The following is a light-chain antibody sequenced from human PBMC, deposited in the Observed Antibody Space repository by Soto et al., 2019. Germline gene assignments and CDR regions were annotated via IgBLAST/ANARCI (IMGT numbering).Light chain of an antibody. CDR1: SSDVGGYNY. CDR3: NSYTSTSARV. CDR2: EVS. Sequence: QSALTQPPSASGSPGQSVTISCTGTSSDVGGYNYVSWYQQHPGKAPKLMIYEVSNRPSGVSHRFSGSKSGNTASLTISGLQAEDEADYYCNSYTSTSARVFGGGTKLTVL. V-gene: IGLV2-14*01. J-gene: IGLJ3*02.